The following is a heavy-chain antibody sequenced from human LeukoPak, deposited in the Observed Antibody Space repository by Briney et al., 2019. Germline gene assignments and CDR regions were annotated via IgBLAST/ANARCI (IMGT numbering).Heavy chain of an antibody. Sequence: PSETLSLTCTVSGGSISNYFWSWIRQPPGQKLEWIGYISYLGATNYNPSLKSRVTISLDTSRNQFSLKLSSVTAADTAVYYCARYFAYGEVDPWGQGTLVTVSS. CDR2: ISYLGAT. CDR1: GGSISNYF. V-gene: IGHV4-59*08. D-gene: IGHD4-17*01. CDR3: ARYFAYGEVDP. J-gene: IGHJ5*02.